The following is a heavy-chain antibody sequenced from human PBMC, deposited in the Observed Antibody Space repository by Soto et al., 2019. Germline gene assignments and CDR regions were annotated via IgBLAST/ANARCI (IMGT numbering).Heavy chain of an antibody. V-gene: IGHV1-2*02. CDR2: INPNTGGT. CDR3: ARDRPPDY. J-gene: IGHJ4*02. CDR1: GYTFTAYY. Sequence: QVQLVQSGAEVKKPGASVKVSCQASGYTFTAYYVHSVRQAPGQGLEWMGWINPNTGGTTYAQKFQGTVTMTRDTAISTAYMELSSLRSDDTALYYCARDRPPDYWGQGTLVTVSS.